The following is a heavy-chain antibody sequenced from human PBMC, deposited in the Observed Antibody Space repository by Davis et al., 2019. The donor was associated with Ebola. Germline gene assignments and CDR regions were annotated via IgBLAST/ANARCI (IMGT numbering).Heavy chain of an antibody. CDR2: ISYDGSNK. CDR1: GFTFSSYG. V-gene: IGHV3-30*18. Sequence: GGSLRLSCAASGFTFSSYGMHWVRQAPGKGLEWVAVISYDGSNKYYADSVKGRFTISRDNSKNTLYLQMNSLRAEDTAVYYCAKDQIYYDSMSGWLWGQGTMVTVSS. CDR3: AKDQIYYDSMSGWL. D-gene: IGHD3-22*01. J-gene: IGHJ3*01.